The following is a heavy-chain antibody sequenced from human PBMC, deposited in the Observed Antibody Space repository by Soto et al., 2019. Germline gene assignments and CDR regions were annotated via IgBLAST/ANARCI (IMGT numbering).Heavy chain of an antibody. CDR2: ISGNGGTT. D-gene: IGHD1-26*01. CDR3: AKVSYHIAENDY. J-gene: IGHJ4*01. V-gene: IGHV3-23*01. Sequence: EVQLLESGGCLVQPGGSLRLSCVASGLIFSTYAMSWVSQATGKGLAWVSAISGNGGTTYYADYVKGRFTIARDNSKNTLYLQMNILRAEDTAVYYCAKVSYHIAENDYWGQGTLVTVSS. CDR1: GLIFSTYA.